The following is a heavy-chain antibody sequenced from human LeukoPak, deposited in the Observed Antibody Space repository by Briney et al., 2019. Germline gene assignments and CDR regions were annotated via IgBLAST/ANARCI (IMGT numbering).Heavy chain of an antibody. D-gene: IGHD1-26*01. CDR1: GFTFSSYA. Sequence: GGSLRLSCAASGFTFSSYAMCWVRQAPGKGLEWVSAISGSGGSTYYADSVKGRFTFSRDNSENTVYLQMNSLRADDTAVYYCARPHSGSYQYAFDAWGQGTMVTVSS. CDR2: ISGSGGST. CDR3: ARPHSGSYQYAFDA. V-gene: IGHV3-23*01. J-gene: IGHJ3*01.